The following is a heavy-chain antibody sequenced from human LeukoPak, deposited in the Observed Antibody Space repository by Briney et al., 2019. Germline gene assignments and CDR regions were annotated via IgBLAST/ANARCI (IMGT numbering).Heavy chain of an antibody. D-gene: IGHD6-13*01. V-gene: IGHV1-18*01. CDR3: ARDTSTGYSSSPPGY. Sequence: GASVKVSCKASGYTFTSYGISWVRQAPGQGLEWMGLISAYNGSTNYAQKLQGRVTMTTDTSTSTAYMELRSLRSDDTAVYYCARDTSTGYSSSPPGYWGQGTLVTVSS. CDR2: ISAYNGST. J-gene: IGHJ4*02. CDR1: GYTFTSYG.